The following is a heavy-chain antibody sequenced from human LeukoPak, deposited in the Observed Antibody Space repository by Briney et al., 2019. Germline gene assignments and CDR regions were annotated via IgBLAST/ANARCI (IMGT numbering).Heavy chain of an antibody. CDR3: AKGRSGWPNRLDY. J-gene: IGHJ4*02. Sequence: GGSLRLSCTASGFSFSSYAMSWVRQAPGKGLEWVSGISASGDNTYYADSLRGRFAISRDNSKNTLFLQMNSLRPEDTALYYCAKGRSGWPNRLDYWGQGTLVTVSS. V-gene: IGHV3-23*01. D-gene: IGHD6-19*01. CDR2: ISASGDNT. CDR1: GFSFSSYA.